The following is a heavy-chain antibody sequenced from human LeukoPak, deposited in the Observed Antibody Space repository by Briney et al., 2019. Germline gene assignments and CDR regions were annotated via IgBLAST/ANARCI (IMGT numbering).Heavy chain of an antibody. V-gene: IGHV4-34*01. CDR2: INHSGSI. D-gene: IGHD3-3*01. J-gene: IGHJ4*02. CDR3: ARRGSGYSLDY. Sequence: PSETLSLTCAVYGRSFSGYYWSWIRQPPGKGLEWIGEINHSGSINYNPSLKSRVTISVDTSKNQFSLKLSSVTAADTAVYYCARRGSGYSLDYWGQGTLVTVSS. CDR1: GRSFSGYY.